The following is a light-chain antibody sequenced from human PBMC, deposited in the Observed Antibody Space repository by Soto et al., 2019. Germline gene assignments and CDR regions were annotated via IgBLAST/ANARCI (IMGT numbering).Light chain of an antibody. J-gene: IGLJ1*01. CDR2: DVN. Sequence: QSALTQPASVSGSPGQSITISCTGTSSDVGGYNFVSWYQQHPGKVPKLMIFDVNRRPSGVSDRFSGSKSGNTASLTISGLQAEDECDYYCCSYTSSSTHGFGSGTKLTVL. V-gene: IGLV2-14*03. CDR1: SSDVGGYNF. CDR3: CSYTSSSTHG.